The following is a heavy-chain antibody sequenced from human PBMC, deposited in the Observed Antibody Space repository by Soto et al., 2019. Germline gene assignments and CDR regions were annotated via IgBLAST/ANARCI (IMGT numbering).Heavy chain of an antibody. D-gene: IGHD6-13*01. CDR2: MNPNSGNT. V-gene: IGHV1-8*01. CDR3: ARAGGSSWYQNWFDP. Sequence: ASVKVSCKASGYTFTSYDINWVRQATGQGLEWMGWMNPNSGNTGYAQKFQGRVTMTRNTSISTAYRGLSSLRSEDTAVYYCARAGGSSWYQNWFDPWGQGTLVAVSS. CDR1: GYTFTSYD. J-gene: IGHJ5*02.